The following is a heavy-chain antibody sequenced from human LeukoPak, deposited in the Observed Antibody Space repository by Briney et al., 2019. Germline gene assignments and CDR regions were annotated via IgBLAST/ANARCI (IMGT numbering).Heavy chain of an antibody. CDR2: INWNGGST. CDR3: ARAYYYDSSGYYERVGFDY. V-gene: IGHV3-20*04. J-gene: IGHJ4*02. D-gene: IGHD3-22*01. CDR1: RFTFSTYW. Sequence: GSLRLSCAASRFTFSTYWMHWVRQAPGKGLVWVSGINWNGGSTGYADSVKGRFTISRDNAKNSLYLQMNSLRAEDTALYYCARAYYYDSSGYYERVGFDYWGQGTLVTVSS.